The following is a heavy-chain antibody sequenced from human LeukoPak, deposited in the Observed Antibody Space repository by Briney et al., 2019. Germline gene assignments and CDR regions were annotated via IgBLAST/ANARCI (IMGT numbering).Heavy chain of an antibody. J-gene: IGHJ5*02. CDR3: ARGTYYDSSGYNWFDP. CDR2: IYTSGST. CDR1: GGSISSYY. D-gene: IGHD3-22*01. V-gene: IGHV4-4*07. Sequence: SETPSLTCTVSGGSISSYYWSWIRQPAGKGLEWIGRIYTSGSTNYNPSLKSRVTMSVDTSKNQFSLKLSSVTAADTAVYYCARGTYYDSSGYNWFDPWGQGTLVTVSS.